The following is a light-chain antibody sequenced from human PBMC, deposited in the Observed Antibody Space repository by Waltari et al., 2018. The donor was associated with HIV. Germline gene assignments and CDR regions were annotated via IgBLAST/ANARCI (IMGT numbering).Light chain of an antibody. Sequence: QLVLTQSPSASASLGASVKLTCTMSLGHSNYAIPWHQQQPEKGPRFLMKLNSDGSHSKGDGIPDRFSGSSSGSERYLTISSLQSEDEADYYCQTWGTGIVFGGGTKLTVL. V-gene: IGLV4-69*01. CDR3: QTWGTGIV. J-gene: IGLJ2*01. CDR1: LGHSNYA. CDR2: LNSDGSH.